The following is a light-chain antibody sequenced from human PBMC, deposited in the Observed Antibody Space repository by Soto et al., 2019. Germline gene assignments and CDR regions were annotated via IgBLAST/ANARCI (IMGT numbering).Light chain of an antibody. J-gene: IGKJ1*01. CDR3: QQRSDRPPWT. V-gene: IGKV3-11*01. CDR2: DAS. CDR1: QSVSSF. Sequence: EIVLTQSPATLSLSPGERATLSCRASQSVSSFVAWYQQRPGQSPRLLIYDASNRATGVPARFSGSGSGTDFTLTISSIEPEDFGVYYCQQRSDRPPWTFGQGTKVEI.